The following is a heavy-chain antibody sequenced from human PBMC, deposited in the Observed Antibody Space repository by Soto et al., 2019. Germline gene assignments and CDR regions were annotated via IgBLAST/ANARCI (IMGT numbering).Heavy chain of an antibody. CDR1: GFIFKMYW. D-gene: IGHD3-10*01. V-gene: IGHV3-74*01. CDR2: IYNDGTYS. CDR3: TRGPRCISTGTGAY. Sequence: EVQLVESGGGLVPPGGSVRLSCAASGFIFKMYWMHWVRQSPGKGLVWISRIYNDGTYSDYADSVRGRFTISRDNVNDTLYLQMNNLRAEDSGLYYCTRGPRCISTGTGAYWGQGDQVTVSS. J-gene: IGHJ4*02.